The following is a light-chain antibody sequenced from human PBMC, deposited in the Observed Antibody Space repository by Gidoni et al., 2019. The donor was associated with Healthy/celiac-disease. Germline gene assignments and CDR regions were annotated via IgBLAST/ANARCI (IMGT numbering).Light chain of an antibody. CDR1: QSVSSSY. Sequence: EIVLTQSPGTLSLSPGERATLSCRASQSVSSSYLAWYQQKPGQAPRLLIYGASSRATGIPDRFSGSGSETDFTITSSRLETEDFAVYYCQQYGSSPPITFGQGTRLEIK. CDR2: GAS. CDR3: QQYGSSPPIT. V-gene: IGKV3-20*01. J-gene: IGKJ5*01.